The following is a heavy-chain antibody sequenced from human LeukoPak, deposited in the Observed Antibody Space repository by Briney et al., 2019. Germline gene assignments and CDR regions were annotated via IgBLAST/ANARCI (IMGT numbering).Heavy chain of an antibody. CDR2: ISAYNGNT. Sequence: GASVKVSCKASGYTFTSYGTSWVRQAPGQGLEWMGWISAYNGNTNYAQKLQGRVTMTTDTSTSTAYMELRSLRSDDTAVYYCARGPYSGSYFWYFDLWGRGTMVTVSS. J-gene: IGHJ2*01. D-gene: IGHD1-26*01. CDR1: GYTFTSYG. V-gene: IGHV1-18*01. CDR3: ARGPYSGSYFWYFDL.